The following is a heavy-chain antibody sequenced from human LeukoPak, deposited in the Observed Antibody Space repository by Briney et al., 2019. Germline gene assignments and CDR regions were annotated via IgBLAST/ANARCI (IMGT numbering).Heavy chain of an antibody. CDR2: MKPNTGGT. CDR1: GYTFADRY. Sequence: ASVKVSCTPSGYTFADRYIHWVRQAPGQGLEWMGWMKPNTGGTKYAEKFQGRVTMTRDTSISTAYMELNGLRSDDTAVYYCARGPGTRIVLSTEYFHHWGQGTLVTVSS. CDR3: ARGPGTRIVLSTEYFHH. J-gene: IGHJ1*01. V-gene: IGHV1-2*02. D-gene: IGHD3-22*01.